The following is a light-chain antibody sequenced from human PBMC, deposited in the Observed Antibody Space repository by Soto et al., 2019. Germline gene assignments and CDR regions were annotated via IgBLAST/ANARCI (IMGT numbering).Light chain of an antibody. J-gene: IGKJ1*01. Sequence: DIHMTQSPSTLSASVGDRVTITCRASQSISSWLAWYQQKPGKAPKLLIYKASSLESGVPSRFSGSGSGTDFTLTISSLEPEDSATYYCQQSYSVVWTFGQGTKVDI. CDR3: QQSYSVVWT. V-gene: IGKV1-5*03. CDR1: QSISSW. CDR2: KAS.